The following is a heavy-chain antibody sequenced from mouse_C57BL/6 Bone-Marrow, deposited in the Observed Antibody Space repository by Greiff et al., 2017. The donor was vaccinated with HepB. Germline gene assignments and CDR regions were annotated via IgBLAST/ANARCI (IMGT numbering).Heavy chain of an antibody. CDR2: IYPGSGST. CDR1: GYTFTSYW. D-gene: IGHD1-1*01. CDR3: AREITTVVATPFDY. Sequence: QVQLQQSGAELVKPGASVKMSCKASGYTFTSYWITWVKQRPGQGLEWIGDIYPGSGSTNYNEKFKSKATLTVDTSSSTAYMQLSSLTSEDSAVYYCAREITTVVATPFDYWGQGTTLTVSS. J-gene: IGHJ2*01. V-gene: IGHV1-55*01.